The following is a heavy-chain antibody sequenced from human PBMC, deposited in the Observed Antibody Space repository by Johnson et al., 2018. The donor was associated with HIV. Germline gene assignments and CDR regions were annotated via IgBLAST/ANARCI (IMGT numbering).Heavy chain of an antibody. V-gene: IGHV3-7*04. CDR1: GFTFENYG. D-gene: IGHD5-18*01. CDR2: IKQDGSEK. Sequence: MLLVESRGSVIRPGGSLRLSCVGTGFTFENYGMSWVRQAPGKGLEWVANIKQDGSEKYYVDSVKGRFTISRDNAKNSLYLQMNSLRAEDTAVYYCARGDTAMGYDAFDIWGQGTMVTVSS. J-gene: IGHJ3*02. CDR3: ARGDTAMGYDAFDI.